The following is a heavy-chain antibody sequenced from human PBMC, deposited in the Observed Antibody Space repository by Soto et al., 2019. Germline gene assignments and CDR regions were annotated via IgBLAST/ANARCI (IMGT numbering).Heavy chain of an antibody. CDR2: IYYSGST. V-gene: IGHV4-31*03. Sequence: PSETLSLTCTVSGGSISSGGYYWSWIRQHPGKGLEWIGYIYYSGSTYYNPSLKSRVTISVDTSKNQFSLKLSSVTAADTALYYCARTYYYGSGSYYAFDYWGQGTLVTVSS. CDR1: GGSISSGGYY. J-gene: IGHJ4*02. D-gene: IGHD3-10*01. CDR3: ARTYYYGSGSYYAFDY.